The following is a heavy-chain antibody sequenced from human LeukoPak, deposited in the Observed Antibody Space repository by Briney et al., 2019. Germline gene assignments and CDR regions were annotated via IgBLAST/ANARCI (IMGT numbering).Heavy chain of an antibody. CDR3: ARAGDCSSTSCYGGVDY. V-gene: IGHV4-30-4*01. Sequence: SQTLSLTCTASGGSISSGDYYWSWIRQPPGKGLEWIGYIYYSGSTYYNPSLKSRVTISVDTSKNQFSLKLSSVTAADTAVYYCARAGDCSSTSCYGGVDYWGQGTLVTVSS. D-gene: IGHD2-2*01. CDR2: IYYSGST. CDR1: GGSISSGDYY. J-gene: IGHJ4*02.